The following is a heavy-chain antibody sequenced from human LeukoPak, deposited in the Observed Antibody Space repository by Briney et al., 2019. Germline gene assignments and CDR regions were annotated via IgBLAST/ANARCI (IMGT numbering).Heavy chain of an antibody. CDR1: GFTFSSYA. CDR3: AMEDYYDSSGLYH. Sequence: GGSLRLSCAASGFTFSSYAMSWVRQAPGKGLEWVAVISYDGSNKYYADSVKGRFTISRDNSKNTLYLQMNSLRAEDTAVYYCAMEDYYDSSGLYHWGQGTLVTVSS. D-gene: IGHD3-22*01. CDR2: ISYDGSNK. V-gene: IGHV3-30*03. J-gene: IGHJ5*02.